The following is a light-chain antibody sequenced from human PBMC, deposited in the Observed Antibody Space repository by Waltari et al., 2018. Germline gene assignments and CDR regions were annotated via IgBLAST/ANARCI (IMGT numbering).Light chain of an antibody. CDR1: QSVTKNY. J-gene: IGKJ4*01. CDR3: QQYNNWPPLT. V-gene: IGKV3D-20*02. CDR2: DAF. Sequence: ENVLTQSPGTLSLSPGERATLSCRASQSVTKNYLDWYQHKPGQAPRLLIYDAFKRATGIPARFSGSGSGTDFTLTISRLEPEDFAVYHCQQYNNWPPLTFGGGTKVEIK.